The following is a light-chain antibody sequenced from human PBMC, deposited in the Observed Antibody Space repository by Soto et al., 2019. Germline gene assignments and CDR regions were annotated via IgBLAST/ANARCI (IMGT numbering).Light chain of an antibody. CDR1: SSDIGGYNY. Sequence: QSVLTQPASVSGSPGQSITISCTGGSSDIGGYNYVSWFQQHPGKAPKLMIYEVTNRPSGVSNRFSGSKSGSTASLTISGLQAEDEAVYYCSSYTRSNTLVFGTGTKLTVL. J-gene: IGLJ1*01. V-gene: IGLV2-14*01. CDR3: SSYTRSNTLV. CDR2: EVT.